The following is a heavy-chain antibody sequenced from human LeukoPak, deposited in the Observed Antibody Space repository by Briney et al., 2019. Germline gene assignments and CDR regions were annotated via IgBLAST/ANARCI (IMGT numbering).Heavy chain of an antibody. CDR3: AKDVSIAVAAPEY. CDR2: IWYDGSNK. CDR1: GFTFSSYG. V-gene: IGHV3-33*06. D-gene: IGHD6-19*01. Sequence: TGGSLRLSCAASGFTFSSYGMHWVRQAPGKGLEWVAVIWYDGSNKYYADSVKGRFTISRDNPKNTLYLQMNSLRAEDTAVYYCAKDVSIAVAAPEYWGQGTLVTVSS. J-gene: IGHJ4*02.